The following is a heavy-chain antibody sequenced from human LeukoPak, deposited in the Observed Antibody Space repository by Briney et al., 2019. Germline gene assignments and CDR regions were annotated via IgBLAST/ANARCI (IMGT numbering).Heavy chain of an antibody. CDR3: ARHPYYYGSGSYGGGFDP. D-gene: IGHD3-10*01. CDR1: GYSFTSYW. Sequence: GESLKIPCKGSGYSFTSYWISWVRQMPGKGLEWMGRIDPSDSYTNYSPSFQGHVTISADKSISTAYLQWSSLKASDTAMYYCARHPYYYGSGSYGGGFDPWGQGTLVTVSS. V-gene: IGHV5-10-1*01. CDR2: IDPSDSYT. J-gene: IGHJ5*02.